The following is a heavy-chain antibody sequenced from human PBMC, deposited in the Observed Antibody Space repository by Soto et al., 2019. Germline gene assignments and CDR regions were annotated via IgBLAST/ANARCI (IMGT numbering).Heavy chain of an antibody. CDR1: GFTFSSYA. D-gene: IGHD2-15*01. Sequence: GSLRLSCAASGFTFSSYAMTWVRQTPVKGLEWVSVIRGNGDTTYYADSVKGRFTISRDNSKNTLYLQMNSLRAEDTAVYFCAKQQGPGTPCDYAMDVWGQGTTVTVSS. CDR2: IRGNGDTT. J-gene: IGHJ6*02. CDR3: AKQQGPGTPCDYAMDV. V-gene: IGHV3-23*01.